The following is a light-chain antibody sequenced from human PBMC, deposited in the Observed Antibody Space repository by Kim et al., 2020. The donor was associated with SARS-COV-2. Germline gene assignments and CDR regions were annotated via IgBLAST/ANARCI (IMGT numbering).Light chain of an antibody. Sequence: ASVEDRVTITCRASQAIGSYLAWFQQKPGKVPKLLIYAASTLQSGVPSRFSGSGSGTDFTLTISSLQPEDVATYYCQKYNSAPQTFGQGTKVDIK. V-gene: IGKV1-27*01. CDR1: QAIGSY. J-gene: IGKJ1*01. CDR3: QKYNSAPQT. CDR2: AAS.